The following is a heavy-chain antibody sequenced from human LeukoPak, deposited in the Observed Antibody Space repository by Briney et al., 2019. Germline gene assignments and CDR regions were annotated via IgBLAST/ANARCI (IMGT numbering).Heavy chain of an antibody. CDR1: GYTFTGYY. J-gene: IGHJ5*02. CDR3: ARTIAAAVNWFDP. D-gene: IGHD6-13*01. Sequence: ASVKVSCKASGYTFTGYYMHWVRQAPGQGLEWMGWINPNSGGTNYAQKFQGRVTMTRDTSISTAYMELSRLRFDDTAVYYCARTIAAAVNWFDPWGQGTLVTVSS. CDR2: INPNSGGT. V-gene: IGHV1-2*02.